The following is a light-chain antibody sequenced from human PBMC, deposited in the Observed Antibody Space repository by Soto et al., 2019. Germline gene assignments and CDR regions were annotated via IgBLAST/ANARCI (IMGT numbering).Light chain of an antibody. V-gene: IGKV3-15*01. J-gene: IGKJ1*01. CDR1: QSVSSN. CDR3: QQYGNSPGT. CDR2: GAS. Sequence: EIVMTQSPATLSVSPGERATLSCRASQSVSSNLAWYQQKPGQAPRLLIYGASTRATGIPARFSGSGSGTEFTLTISSLQSEDFAVYYCQQYGNSPGTFGQGTKLEIK.